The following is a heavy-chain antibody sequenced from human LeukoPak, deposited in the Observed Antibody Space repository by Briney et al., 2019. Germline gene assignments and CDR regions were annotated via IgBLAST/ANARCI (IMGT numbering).Heavy chain of an antibody. CDR1: GGTFSSYA. CDR2: IIPIFGTA. J-gene: IGHJ5*02. CDR3: ARDYGDYAWFDP. V-gene: IGHV1-69*13. D-gene: IGHD4-17*01. Sequence: SVKVSCKASGGTFSSYAISWVRQAPGQGLEWMGGIIPIFGTANYAQKFQGRVTITADESTSTAYMELSSLRSEDTAVYYCARDYGDYAWFDPWGQGTLVTASS.